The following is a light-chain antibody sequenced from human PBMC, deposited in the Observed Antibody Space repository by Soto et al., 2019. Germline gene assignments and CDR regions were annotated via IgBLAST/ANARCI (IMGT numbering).Light chain of an antibody. V-gene: IGKV1-27*01. Sequence: DIQMTQSPSSLSASVGDRVTITCRASQGISNYLAWYQQKPGKVPKLLIYAASTLQSGVPSRFSGSGSGTDFPLTISILPPEDVATYYCQKYNSAPQFGQGTKVEIK. CDR2: AAS. J-gene: IGKJ1*01. CDR3: QKYNSAPQ. CDR1: QGISNY.